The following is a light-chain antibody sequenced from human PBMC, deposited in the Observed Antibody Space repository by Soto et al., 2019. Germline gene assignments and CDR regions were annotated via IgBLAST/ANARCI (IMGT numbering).Light chain of an antibody. CDR3: LQDYSWPWT. CDR2: GAF. Sequence: AIQMTQSPSSLSASVGDRLTITCRASQGVRNYVGWYQQKPGKAPKFLIYGAFSLETGIPSRFSGSGYGTEFTLTINSLLPEDFATYFWLQDYSWPWTFGQGTKVEV. CDR1: QGVRNY. V-gene: IGKV1-6*01. J-gene: IGKJ1*01.